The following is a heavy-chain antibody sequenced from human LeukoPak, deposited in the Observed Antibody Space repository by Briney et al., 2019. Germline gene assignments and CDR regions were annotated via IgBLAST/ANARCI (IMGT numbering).Heavy chain of an antibody. D-gene: IGHD2-15*01. CDR3: VREVHSGYYGTDV. J-gene: IGHJ6*02. CDR1: GFIFSSYS. CDR2: ISSSSSYI. V-gene: IGHV3-21*01. Sequence: GGSLRLSCAASGFIFSSYSINWVRQAPGKGLEWVSSISSSSSYIYYVDSVKGRFTISRDNAKNSLYLQMNSLRVEDTAVYYCVREVHSGYYGTDVWGQGTTVTVSS.